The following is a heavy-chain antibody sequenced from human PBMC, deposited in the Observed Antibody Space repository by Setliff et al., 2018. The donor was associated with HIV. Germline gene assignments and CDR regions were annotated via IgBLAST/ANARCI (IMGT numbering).Heavy chain of an antibody. J-gene: IGHJ3*02. V-gene: IGHV3-21*01. CDR2: ISSSSSYI. CDR3: ARSLAGHDAFDI. Sequence: GGSLRLSCAASGFTFSSYSMNWVRQAPGKGLEWVSSISSSSSYIYCADSVKGRFTISRDNAKNSLYLQMTSLRAEDTAVYYWARSLAGHDAFDIWGQGTMVTVSS. CDR1: GFTFSSYS. D-gene: IGHD6-19*01.